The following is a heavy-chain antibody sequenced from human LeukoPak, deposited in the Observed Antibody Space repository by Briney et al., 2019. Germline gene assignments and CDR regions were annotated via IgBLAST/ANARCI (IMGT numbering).Heavy chain of an antibody. Sequence: SETLSLTCTVSGVSISPYYWSWIRQPPGKGLEWIGYIYYSGSTNYNPSLKSRVTISLDRSKNQFSLKLSSVTAADTAVYYCATRGSGSPFDPWGQGTLVTVSS. J-gene: IGHJ5*02. CDR2: IYYSGST. CDR1: GVSISPYY. V-gene: IGHV4-59*01. D-gene: IGHD3-10*01. CDR3: ATRGSGSPFDP.